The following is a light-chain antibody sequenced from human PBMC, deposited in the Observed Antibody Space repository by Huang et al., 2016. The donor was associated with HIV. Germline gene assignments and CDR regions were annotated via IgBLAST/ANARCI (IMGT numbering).Light chain of an antibody. V-gene: IGKV2D-29*01. CDR2: EVS. CDR1: PSLLHSDGKTY. CDR3: MHSTQHPYT. J-gene: IGKJ2*01. Sequence: DIVMTQTPLSLSVTPGQPASISCKSSPSLLHSDGKTYLYWYLQKPGQPPQLLIYEVSDRFSGVPDKFSGRGSGTDFIVKSSRVEAEDVGVYYCMHSTQHPYTFGQGTKLEIK.